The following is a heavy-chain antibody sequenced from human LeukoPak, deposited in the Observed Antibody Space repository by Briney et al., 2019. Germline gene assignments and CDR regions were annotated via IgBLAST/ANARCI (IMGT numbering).Heavy chain of an antibody. CDR2: ISSSGGST. CDR3: ARGQQLLWFGDLPIYYYYYGMDV. J-gene: IGHJ6*02. Sequence: GGSLRLSCSASGFTFSRYAMHWVRQAPGKGLEYVSAISSSGGSTYYADSVKGRFTISRDNSKDTLYLQMSSLRAEDTAVYYCARGQQLLWFGDLPIYYYYYGMDVWGQGTTVTVSS. D-gene: IGHD3-10*01. CDR1: GFTFSRYA. V-gene: IGHV3-64*04.